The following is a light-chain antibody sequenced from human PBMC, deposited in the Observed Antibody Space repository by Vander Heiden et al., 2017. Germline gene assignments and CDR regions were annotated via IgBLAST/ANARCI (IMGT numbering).Light chain of an antibody. CDR1: SSNIGSNY. J-gene: IGLJ1*01. CDR3: AAWDDSLSGV. CDR2: RNN. V-gene: IGLV1-47*01. Sequence: QSVLTQPPSASGTPGQRVIISCSGSSSNIGSNYGCWYQQVPVTAPKLIISRNNQRPSGGPDRFSGSKSGTSASLAISGLRSEDEAEYYCAAWDDSLSGVFGTGTKVTVL.